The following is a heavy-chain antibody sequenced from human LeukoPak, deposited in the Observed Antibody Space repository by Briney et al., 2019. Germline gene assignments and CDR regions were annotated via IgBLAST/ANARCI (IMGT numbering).Heavy chain of an antibody. CDR2: ISYDGSNK. Sequence: PGGSLRLSCAASGFTFSSYAMSWVRQAPGKGLEWVAVISYDGSNKYYADSVKGRFTISRDNSKNTLYLQMNSLRAEDTAVYYCAKGAGGYAFDIWGQGTMVTVSS. J-gene: IGHJ3*02. CDR1: GFTFSSYA. D-gene: IGHD3-16*01. CDR3: AKGAGGYAFDI. V-gene: IGHV3-30*18.